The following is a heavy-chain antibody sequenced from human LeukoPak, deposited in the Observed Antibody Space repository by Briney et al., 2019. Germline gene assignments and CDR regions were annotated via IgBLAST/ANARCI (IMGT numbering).Heavy chain of an antibody. D-gene: IGHD2/OR15-2a*01. CDR3: VQDGLYEDVCIRYRIPTSSGS. CDR1: LFTSSSYA. V-gene: IGHV3-23*01. J-gene: IGHJ5*02. Sequence: GGSLRLSCAPSLFTSSSYAMSSGRQAPGKGLEWVSAISGSGGSTYYADSVKGRFTISRANSKNTLYLQMNSLRAEDTAVYYCVQDGLYEDVCIRYRIPTSSGSWGQPTLVTVSS. CDR2: ISGSGGST.